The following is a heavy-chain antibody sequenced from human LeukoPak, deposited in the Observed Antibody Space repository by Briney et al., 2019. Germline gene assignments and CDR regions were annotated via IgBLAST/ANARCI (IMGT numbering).Heavy chain of an antibody. CDR2: IYYSGTT. V-gene: IGHV4-39*01. Sequence: PSQTLSLTCPVSGGSITNSSSYWGWIRQPPGKGLEWIGTIYYSGTTYYNPSLKSRVTISIDAAKNQFSLMLTSVTAADTAVYYCARLVPPGGGDCTGSNCHTVYYFDYWGQGTLVTVSS. CDR3: ARLVPPGGGDCTGSNCHTVYYFDY. J-gene: IGHJ4*02. CDR1: GGSITNSSSY. D-gene: IGHD2-15*01.